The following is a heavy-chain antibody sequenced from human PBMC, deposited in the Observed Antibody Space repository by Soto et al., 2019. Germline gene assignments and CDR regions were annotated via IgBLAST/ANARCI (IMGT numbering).Heavy chain of an antibody. D-gene: IGHD4-17*01. CDR2: INPSGDGT. Sequence: ASVKVSCKAFGYTFNAFYMHWVRQAPGQGLEWMGVINPSGDGTSYAQKFQGRVTMTRDTSTSTVYMELSSLRSEDTAVYYCARVALGYDYADVWGQGTTVTVFS. V-gene: IGHV1-46*02. CDR1: GYTFNAFY. CDR3: ARVALGYDYADV. J-gene: IGHJ6*02.